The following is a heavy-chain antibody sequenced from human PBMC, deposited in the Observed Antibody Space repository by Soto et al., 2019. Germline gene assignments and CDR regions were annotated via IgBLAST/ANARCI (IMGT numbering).Heavy chain of an antibody. V-gene: IGHV1-18*04. CDR2: ISAYNGNT. Sequence: ASVKVSCKASGYTFTNYGISWVRQAPGQGLEWMGWISAYNGNTNCAQKLQGRVTMTTDTSTSTAYMELRSLRSDDTAVYYCARGVGDFWSGVNWFDPWGQGTLVTVSS. CDR3: ARGVGDFWSGVNWFDP. CDR1: GYTFTNYG. J-gene: IGHJ5*02. D-gene: IGHD3-3*01.